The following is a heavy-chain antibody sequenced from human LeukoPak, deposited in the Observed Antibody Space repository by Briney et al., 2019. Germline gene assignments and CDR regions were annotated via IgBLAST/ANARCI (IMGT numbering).Heavy chain of an antibody. J-gene: IGHJ5*02. CDR1: GYTLTSYD. D-gene: IGHD3-3*01. CDR3: ARGITILNWFDP. CDR2: IIPIFGTA. V-gene: IGHV1-69*13. Sequence: SVKVSCKASGYTLTSYDINWVRQAPGQGLEWMGGIIPIFGTANYAQKFQGRVTITADESTSTAYMELSSLRSEDTAVYYCARGITILNWFDPWGQGTLVTVSS.